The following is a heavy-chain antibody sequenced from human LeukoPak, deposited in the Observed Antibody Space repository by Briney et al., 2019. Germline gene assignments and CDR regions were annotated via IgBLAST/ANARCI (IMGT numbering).Heavy chain of an antibody. CDR2: ISSSGSTI. D-gene: IGHD1-26*01. J-gene: IGHJ4*02. Sequence: GGSLRLSCAASGFTVSSNYMNWVRQAPGKGLEWVSYISSSGSTIYYADSVKGRFTISRDNAKNSLYLQMNSLRAEDTAVYYCAFWELPRIDYWGQGTLVTVSS. CDR1: GFTVSSNY. V-gene: IGHV3-48*03. CDR3: AFWELPRIDY.